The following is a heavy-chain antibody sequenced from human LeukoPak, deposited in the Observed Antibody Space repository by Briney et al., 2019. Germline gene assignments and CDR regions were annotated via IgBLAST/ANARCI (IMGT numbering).Heavy chain of an antibody. CDR3: ARDQYSSVWY. Sequence: GGSLRLSCAASGFAFSSYWMSWVRQAPGKGLEWVANINQDGSEKYYVDSVKGRFTISRDNAKNSLYLQMDSLRAEDTAVYYCARDQYSSVWYWGQGTLVTVSS. D-gene: IGHD6-19*01. CDR2: INQDGSEK. V-gene: IGHV3-7*01. J-gene: IGHJ4*02. CDR1: GFAFSSYW.